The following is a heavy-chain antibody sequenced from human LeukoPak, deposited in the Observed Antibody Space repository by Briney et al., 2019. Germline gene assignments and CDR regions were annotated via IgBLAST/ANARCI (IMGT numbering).Heavy chain of an antibody. CDR2: ISGGGGST. Sequence: GGSLRLSCAASGFTFTSYSMNWVRQAPGKGLEWVSTISGGGGSTYYADSVKGRFTISRDNSKNTLYLQMNSLRDEDTAVYYCARDIVGATNEPDYWGQGTLVTVSS. J-gene: IGHJ4*02. CDR3: ARDIVGATNEPDY. CDR1: GFTFTSYS. D-gene: IGHD1-26*01. V-gene: IGHV3-23*01.